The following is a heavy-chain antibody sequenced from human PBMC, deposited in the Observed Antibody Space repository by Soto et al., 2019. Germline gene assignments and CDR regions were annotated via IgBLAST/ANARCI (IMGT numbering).Heavy chain of an antibody. D-gene: IGHD3-3*01. CDR2: IYYSGST. J-gene: IGHJ6*02. CDR3: ARDTGFWSGYPHYYYYGMDV. V-gene: IGHV4-59*01. Sequence: QVKLQESGPGLVKPSETLSLTCTVSGGSISSYYWSWIRQPPGKGLEWIGYIYYSGSTNYNPSLKSRVSISVDTSKNQFSLKLISVTAADTAVYYCARDTGFWSGYPHYYYYGMDVWGQGTTVTVSS. CDR1: GGSISSYY.